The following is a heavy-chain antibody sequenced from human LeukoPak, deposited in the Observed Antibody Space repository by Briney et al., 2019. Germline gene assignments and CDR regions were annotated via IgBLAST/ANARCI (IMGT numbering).Heavy chain of an antibody. CDR3: ARSRGYCDGGSCSTFDY. Sequence: SETLSLTCAVYGGSFSGYYWSWIRQPPGKGLEWIGEINNSGSTNYNPSLKSRVTISVDTSKNQFSLKLSSMTAADTAVYYCARSRGYCDGGSCSTFDYWGQGTLVTVSS. D-gene: IGHD2-15*01. CDR1: GGSFSGYY. J-gene: IGHJ4*02. V-gene: IGHV4-34*01. CDR2: INNSGST.